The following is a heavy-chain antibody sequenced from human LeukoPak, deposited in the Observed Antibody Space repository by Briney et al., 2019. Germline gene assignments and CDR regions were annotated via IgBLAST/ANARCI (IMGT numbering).Heavy chain of an antibody. CDR2: IYYSGST. V-gene: IGHV4-31*03. CDR3: ARDMRYYYGSGIPGWAV. J-gene: IGHJ6*02. CDR1: GGSISSGGYY. Sequence: PSQTLSLTCTVSGGSISSGGYYWSWIRQHPGKGLEWIGHIYYSGSTYYNPSLKSRVTISVDTSKNQFSLKLSSVTAADTAVYYCARDMRYYYGSGIPGWAVWGQGTTVTVSS. D-gene: IGHD3-10*01.